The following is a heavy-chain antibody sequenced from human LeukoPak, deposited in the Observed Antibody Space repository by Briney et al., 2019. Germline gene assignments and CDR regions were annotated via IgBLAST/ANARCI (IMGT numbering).Heavy chain of an antibody. Sequence: ASVKVSCTASGYTFTSYGISWVRQAPGQGLEWMGWISAYNGNTNYAQKLQGRVTMTTDTSTSTAYMELRSLRSDDTAVYYCARGPAAIHYRLYYYGMDAWGQGTTVTVSS. J-gene: IGHJ6*02. V-gene: IGHV1-18*01. CDR3: ARGPAAIHYRLYYYGMDA. CDR2: ISAYNGNT. CDR1: GYTFTSYG. D-gene: IGHD2-2*01.